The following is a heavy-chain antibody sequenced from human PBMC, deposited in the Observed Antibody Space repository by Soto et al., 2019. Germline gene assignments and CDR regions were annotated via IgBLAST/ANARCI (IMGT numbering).Heavy chain of an antibody. D-gene: IGHD4-17*01. J-gene: IGHJ4*02. Sequence: XVKVSCKASGYTFTRDLINWVRQATGQGLELRGWMNPNSGNTGYAQKFQGRVTMTRNTSISTAYMELRSLRSEDTAVYYCARTLYGDNVDYWGQGTLVTVSS. CDR3: ARTLYGDNVDY. CDR1: GYTFTRDL. CDR2: MNPNSGNT. V-gene: IGHV1-8*01.